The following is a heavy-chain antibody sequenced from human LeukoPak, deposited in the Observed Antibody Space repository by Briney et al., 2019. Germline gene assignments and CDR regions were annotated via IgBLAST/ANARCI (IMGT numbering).Heavy chain of an antibody. D-gene: IGHD1-26*01. CDR3: ARDSSYYVHTY. J-gene: IGHJ4*02. CDR1: GFTFSDYY. Sequence: GGSLTLSCAASGFTFSDYYMSWIRQAPGKGLEWVSYISSSGSTIYYPDSMKGRFTITRDNAKNSLYLQMNSLRAEDTAVYYCARDSSYYVHTYWGQGTLVTVSS. CDR2: ISSSGSTI. V-gene: IGHV3-11*01.